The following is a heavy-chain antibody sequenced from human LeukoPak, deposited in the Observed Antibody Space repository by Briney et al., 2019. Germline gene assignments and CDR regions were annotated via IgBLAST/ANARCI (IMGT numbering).Heavy chain of an antibody. CDR2: ISGSGGST. Sequence: GGSLRLSCAASGFTFSNAWMSWVRQAPGKGLEWVSAISGSGGSTYYADSVKGRFTISRDNSKNTLYLQMNSLRAEDTAVYYCAKEQLEPHTYYFDYWGQGTLVTVSS. V-gene: IGHV3-23*01. D-gene: IGHD1-1*01. CDR1: GFTFSNAW. J-gene: IGHJ4*02. CDR3: AKEQLEPHTYYFDY.